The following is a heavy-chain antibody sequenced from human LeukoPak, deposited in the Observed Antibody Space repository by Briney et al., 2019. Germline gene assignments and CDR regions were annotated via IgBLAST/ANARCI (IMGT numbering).Heavy chain of an antibody. Sequence: PGGSLRLSCVASGXTLSTYWMTWVRQAPGKGLEWVANIKPDGSGKYFVDSVRGRFTISRDNVKNSLYLQMNSLRAEDTAVYYCVRGSSGTVVRGVSWAWFDPWGQGTLVTVSS. J-gene: IGHJ5*02. D-gene: IGHD3-10*01. CDR2: IKPDGSGK. CDR1: GXTLSTYW. V-gene: IGHV3-7*03. CDR3: VRGSSGTVVRGVSWAWFDP.